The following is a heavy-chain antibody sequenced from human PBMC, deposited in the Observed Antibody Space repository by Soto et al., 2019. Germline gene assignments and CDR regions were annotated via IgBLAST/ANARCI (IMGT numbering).Heavy chain of an antibody. D-gene: IGHD2-15*01. J-gene: IGHJ6*02. Sequence: GASVKVSCKASGYTFTGYYMHWVRQAPGQGLEWMGWISAYNGNTNYAQKLQGRVTMTTDTSTSTAYMELRSLRSDDTAVYYCARDSFGTLVVAATNAYFYYGMDVWGQGTTVTVSS. CDR1: GYTFTGYY. CDR2: ISAYNGNT. V-gene: IGHV1-18*04. CDR3: ARDSFGTLVVAATNAYFYYGMDV.